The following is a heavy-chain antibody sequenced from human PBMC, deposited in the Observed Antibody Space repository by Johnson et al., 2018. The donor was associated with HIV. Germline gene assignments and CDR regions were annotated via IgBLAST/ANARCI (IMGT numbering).Heavy chain of an antibody. D-gene: IGHD4-17*01. CDR3: ARESTATRGDAFDI. V-gene: IGHV3-NL1*01. J-gene: IGHJ3*02. CDR2: IYSGGST. CDR1: GFTFSSYG. Sequence: QVQLVESGGAVVQPGRSLRLSCAASGFTFSSYGMHWVRQAPGKGLEWVSVIYSGGSTYYADSVKGRFTISRDNSRNTLYLQMGSLRAEDMAVYYCARESTATRGDAFDIWGQGTMVTVSS.